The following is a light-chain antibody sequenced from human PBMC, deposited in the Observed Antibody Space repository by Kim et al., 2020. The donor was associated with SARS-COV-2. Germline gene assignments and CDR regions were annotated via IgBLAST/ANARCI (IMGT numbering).Light chain of an antibody. CDR1: KLGDKY. CDR3: LAWDSSTAV. CDR2: QDS. Sequence: SYELTQPPSVSVSPGQTASITCSGDKLGDKYACWYQQKPGQSPVLVIYQDSKRPSGIPERFSGSNSGNTATLTISGTQAMDEADYYCLAWDSSTAVFCGG. J-gene: IGLJ3*02. V-gene: IGLV3-1*01.